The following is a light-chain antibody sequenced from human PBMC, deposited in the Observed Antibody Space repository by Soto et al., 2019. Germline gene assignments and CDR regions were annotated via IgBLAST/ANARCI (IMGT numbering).Light chain of an antibody. CDR3: QQYNSYPWT. CDR2: KAS. J-gene: IGKJ1*01. CDR1: QSISSW. V-gene: IGKV1-5*03. Sequence: ASVGDRVTITCRASQSISSWLAWYQQKPGKAPKLLIYKASSLESGVPSRFSGSGSGTEFTLTISSLQPDDFATYYCQQYNSYPWTFGQGTKVDIK.